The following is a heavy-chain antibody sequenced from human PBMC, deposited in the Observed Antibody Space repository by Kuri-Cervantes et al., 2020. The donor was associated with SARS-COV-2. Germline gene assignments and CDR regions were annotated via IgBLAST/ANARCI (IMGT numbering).Heavy chain of an antibody. CDR2: IRNGGST. V-gene: IGHV4-39*01. D-gene: IGHD5-12*01. CDR3: ARLEWRYDY. Sequence: SETLSLTCTVSGGSISSSHYWGWIRQPPGKGLEWIGSIRNGGSTYFNPSLKSRASISVDTSKNHVSLRLTSVTAADTAVYFCARLEWRYDYWGQGTLVTVSS. J-gene: IGHJ4*02. CDR1: GGSISSSHY.